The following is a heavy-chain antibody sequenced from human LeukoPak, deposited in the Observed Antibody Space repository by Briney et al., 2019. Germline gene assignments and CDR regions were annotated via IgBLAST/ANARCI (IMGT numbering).Heavy chain of an antibody. V-gene: IGHV1-2*02. CDR3: AREDTATTYYYYYSMDV. D-gene: IGHD5-18*01. J-gene: IGHJ6*02. CDR1: GYTFTGYY. CDR2: INPNSGGT. Sequence: GASVKVSCKASGYTFTGYYIHWVRQAPGQGLEWMGWINPNSGGTNYAQKFQGRVTMTRDTSISTAYMELSRLRSDDTAVYYCAREDTATTYYYYYSMDVWGQGTTVTVSS.